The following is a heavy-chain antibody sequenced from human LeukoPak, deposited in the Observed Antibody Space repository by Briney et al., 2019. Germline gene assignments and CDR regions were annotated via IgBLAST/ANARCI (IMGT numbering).Heavy chain of an antibody. V-gene: IGHV3-23*01. Sequence: YPGGSLRLSCAASGLPFSSYAMSWLRHAPGEALEWVSAISGSGGSTYYADSVKSRFAISRDNSKNTLYLQMNSLRAEDTAVYYCAKDRRAYCGSDCREAFDIWGQGTMVTVSS. J-gene: IGHJ3*02. CDR1: GLPFSSYA. D-gene: IGHD2-21*02. CDR2: ISGSGGST. CDR3: AKDRRAYCGSDCREAFDI.